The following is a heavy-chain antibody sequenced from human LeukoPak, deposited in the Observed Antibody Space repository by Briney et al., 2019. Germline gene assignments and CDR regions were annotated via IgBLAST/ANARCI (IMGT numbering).Heavy chain of an antibody. V-gene: IGHV3-48*03. CDR2: ISSSGRTI. CDR3: AELGITMIGGV. J-gene: IGHJ6*04. Sequence: PGGSLRLSCAASGFTFSSYEMNWVRPAPGKGLEWVSYISSSGRTIYYADSVKGRFTISRDNAKNSLYLQMNSLRAEDTAVYYCAELGITMIGGVWGKGTTVTISS. D-gene: IGHD3-10*02. CDR1: GFTFSSYE.